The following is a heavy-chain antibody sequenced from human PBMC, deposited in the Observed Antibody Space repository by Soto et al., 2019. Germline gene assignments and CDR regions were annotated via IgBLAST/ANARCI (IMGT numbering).Heavy chain of an antibody. D-gene: IGHD2-15*01. Sequence: PGGSLRLSCAASGFTFSSYAMHWVRQAPGKGLEWVAVISYDGSNKYYADSVKGRFTISRDNSKNTLYLQMNSLRAEDTAVYYCARGSKGGKFAFDIWGQGTMVTVSS. CDR2: ISYDGSNK. CDR3: ARGSKGGKFAFDI. CDR1: GFTFSSYA. J-gene: IGHJ3*02. V-gene: IGHV3-30-3*01.